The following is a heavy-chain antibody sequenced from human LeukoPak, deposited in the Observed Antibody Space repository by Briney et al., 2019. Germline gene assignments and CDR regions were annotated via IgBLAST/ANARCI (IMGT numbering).Heavy chain of an antibody. CDR2: IYYSGSN. V-gene: IGHV4-39*01. CDR1: GDSISSSSYY. Sequence: SETLSLTCTVSGDSISSSSYYWGWIRQPPGKGLEWIGSIYYSGSNYYNPSLKSRVTISVDTSKNQFSLKLSSVTAADTAVYYCARRPHRSSTNWFDPWGQGTLVTVSS. CDR3: ARRPHRSSTNWFDP. J-gene: IGHJ5*02. D-gene: IGHD2-2*01.